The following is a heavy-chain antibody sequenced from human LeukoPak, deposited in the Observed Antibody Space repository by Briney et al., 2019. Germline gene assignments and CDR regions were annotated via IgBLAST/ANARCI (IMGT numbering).Heavy chain of an antibody. CDR3: AKGSVDSSSWPPYYYYYYMDV. Sequence: GGSLRLSCVASGFTFSGYAMSWVRQAPGKGLEWVSAMNGGGGSTYYADSVKGRFTISRDNSKNTLYLQMNSLRAEDTAVYYCAKGSVDSSSWPPYYYYYYMDVWGKGTTVTVSS. J-gene: IGHJ6*03. CDR1: GFTFSGYA. V-gene: IGHV3-23*01. CDR2: MNGGGGST. D-gene: IGHD6-13*01.